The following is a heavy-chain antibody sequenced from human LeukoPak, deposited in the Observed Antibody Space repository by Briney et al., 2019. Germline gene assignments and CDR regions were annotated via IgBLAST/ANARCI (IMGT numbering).Heavy chain of an antibody. CDR3: ARYCSSTNCYKGGFDP. J-gene: IGHJ5*02. CDR1: GGSISSGGYY. V-gene: IGHV4-31*03. D-gene: IGHD2-2*02. CDR2: IYYSGST. Sequence: SQTLPLTCTVSGGSISSGGYYWSWIRQHPGKGLEWIGYIYYSGSTYSNPSLKSRVTISVDTSKNQFSLNLSSVTAADTAVYYCARYCSSTNCYKGGFDPWGQGTLVTVSS.